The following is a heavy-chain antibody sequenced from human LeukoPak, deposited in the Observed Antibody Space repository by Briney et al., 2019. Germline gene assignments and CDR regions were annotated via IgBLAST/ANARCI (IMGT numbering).Heavy chain of an antibody. V-gene: IGHV3-74*01. CDR2: INSDGSST. Sequence: GGSLRLSCAASGFTFSSYWMHWVRQAPGKGLVWVSRINSDGSSTSYADSVKGRFTISRDNAKNSLYLQMNSLRAEDTALYYCAKQIRGVISYFDYWGQGTLVTVSS. J-gene: IGHJ4*02. CDR3: AKQIRGVISYFDY. D-gene: IGHD3-10*01. CDR1: GFTFSSYW.